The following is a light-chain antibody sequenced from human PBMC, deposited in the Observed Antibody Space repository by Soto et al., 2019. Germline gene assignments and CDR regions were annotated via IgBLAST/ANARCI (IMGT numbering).Light chain of an antibody. V-gene: IGLV2-14*01. CDR3: SSYTSNNSLYV. CDR2: DVS. CDR1: SSDVGGYNY. Sequence: QSALTQPASVSGSPGQSITISCTGSSSDVGGYNYVSWYQQHPGKAPKLMIYDVSNRPSGVSNRFSGSKSGNTASLTITGLQAEDEDDFYSSSYTSNNSLYVFGTGTKVTVL. J-gene: IGLJ1*01.